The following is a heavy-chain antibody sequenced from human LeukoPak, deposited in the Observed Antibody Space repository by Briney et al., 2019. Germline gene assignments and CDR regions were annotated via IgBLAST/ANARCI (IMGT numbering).Heavy chain of an antibody. CDR2: ISYDGSNK. Sequence: GGSLRLSCVASRFTFSDYGMHWVRQAPGRGLEGVGVISYDGSNKYYAESVKGRFTISRDNSKNKLYLQMNTLRAEDTAVYYWAKGFSGWYFDYWGQGTLVTV. D-gene: IGHD6-19*01. CDR1: RFTFSDYG. J-gene: IGHJ4*02. V-gene: IGHV3-30*18. CDR3: AKGFSGWYFDY.